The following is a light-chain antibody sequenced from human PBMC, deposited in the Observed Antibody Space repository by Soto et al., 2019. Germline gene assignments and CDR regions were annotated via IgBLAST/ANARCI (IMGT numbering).Light chain of an antibody. CDR2: SNN. J-gene: IGLJ1*01. CDR3: ATWDDSLNGYV. V-gene: IGLV1-44*01. Sequence: VLTQTPSASATPGQRVTISCSGTNSNIGSNTIAWYQQLPGTAPKRLIHSNNQRPSGVPDRLSTSKSGTSASLAISGHQSEDEADYYCATWDDSLNGYVLGTGTKVTV. CDR1: NSNIGSNT.